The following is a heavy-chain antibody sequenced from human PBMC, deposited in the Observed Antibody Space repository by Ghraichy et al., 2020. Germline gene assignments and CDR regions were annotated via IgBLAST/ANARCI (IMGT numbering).Heavy chain of an antibody. CDR1: GFTVSSNY. CDR3: ARGGVGRSSSWTYYYYGMDV. J-gene: IGHJ6*02. Sequence: GSLRLSCAASGFTVSSNYMSWVRQAPGKGLEWVSVIYSGGSTYYADSVKGRFTISRVNSKNTLYLQMNSLRAEDTAVYYCARGGVGRSSSWTYYYYGMDVWGQGTTVTVSS. D-gene: IGHD6-13*01. CDR2: IYSGGST. V-gene: IGHV3-53*01.